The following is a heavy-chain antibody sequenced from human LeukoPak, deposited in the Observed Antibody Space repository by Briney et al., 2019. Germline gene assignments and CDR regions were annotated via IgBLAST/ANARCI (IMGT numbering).Heavy chain of an antibody. D-gene: IGHD3-22*01. CDR2: IWYDGRTQ. V-gene: IGHV3-33*01. J-gene: IGHJ4*02. Sequence: PGGSLRLSCAASGFTFSTYGMHRVRQAPGKGPEWVAVIWYDGRTQFYAESVKGRFAVSRDNSKNTLYLQMNSLRAEDTAVYHCARGEYYHESSGYPNYWGQGTLVTVSS. CDR3: ARGEYYHESSGYPNY. CDR1: GFTFSTYG.